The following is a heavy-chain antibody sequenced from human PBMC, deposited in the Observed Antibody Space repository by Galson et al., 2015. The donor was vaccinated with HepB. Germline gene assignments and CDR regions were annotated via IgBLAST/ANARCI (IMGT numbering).Heavy chain of an antibody. Sequence: SLRLSCAASGFTFSSYAMHWVRQAPGKGLEYVSAISSNGSSTYYADSVKGRFTISRDNSKNTLYLQMSSLRAEDTAVYYCVATLWLRTVFDYWGQGTLVTVSS. J-gene: IGHJ4*02. D-gene: IGHD3-10*01. CDR3: VATLWLRTVFDY. CDR1: GFTFSSYA. V-gene: IGHV3-64D*06. CDR2: ISSNGSST.